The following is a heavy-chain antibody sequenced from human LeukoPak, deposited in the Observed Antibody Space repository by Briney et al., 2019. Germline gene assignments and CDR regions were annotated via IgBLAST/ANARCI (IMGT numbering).Heavy chain of an antibody. CDR2: FSDSGGST. CDR3: AKGRSGYDY. V-gene: IGHV3-23*01. Sequence: PGGSLRLSCATFGFTFSSYAMSRVRQAPGKGLEWVSTFSDSGGSTYYADSVKGRFTISRDNSKNTLYLQMNSLRAEDTAVYYCAKGRSGYDYWGQGTLVTVSS. CDR1: GFTFSSYA. D-gene: IGHD3-22*01. J-gene: IGHJ4*02.